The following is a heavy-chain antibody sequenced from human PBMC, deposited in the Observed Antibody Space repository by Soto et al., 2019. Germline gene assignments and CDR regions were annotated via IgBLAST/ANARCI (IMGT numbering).Heavy chain of an antibody. CDR3: ARDGIPLPATAILPMTH. Sequence: SVRVSCKASGGTFSSYAISWVRQAPGQGLEWMGGIIPIFGTANYAQKFQGRVTITADESTSTAYMELSSLRSEDTAVYYCARDGIPLPATAILPMTHWGQGTLVTVSS. J-gene: IGHJ4*02. D-gene: IGHD2-21*02. CDR1: GGTFSSYA. CDR2: IIPIFGTA. V-gene: IGHV1-69*13.